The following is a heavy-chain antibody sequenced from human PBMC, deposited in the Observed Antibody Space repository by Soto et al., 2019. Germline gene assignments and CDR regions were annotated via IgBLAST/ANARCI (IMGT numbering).Heavy chain of an antibody. V-gene: IGHV4-59*08. J-gene: IGHJ4*02. Sequence: QVQLQESGPGLVKPSETLSLTCTVSGGTISSWYWSWIRQPPGKGLEWIGYIYYSGSTNCNPSLKSRVTISVATSKNQFSLKLSSVTAADTAVYYWARRYGSAIDYWGQGTLVTVSS. CDR3: ARRYGSAIDY. CDR2: IYYSGST. D-gene: IGHD1-26*01. CDR1: GGTISSWY.